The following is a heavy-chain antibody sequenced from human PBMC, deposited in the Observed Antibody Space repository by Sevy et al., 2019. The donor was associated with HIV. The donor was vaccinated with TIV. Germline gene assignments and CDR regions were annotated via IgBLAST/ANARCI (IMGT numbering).Heavy chain of an antibody. CDR3: ARDGDGGNRAFDY. D-gene: IGHD7-27*01. J-gene: IGHJ4*02. V-gene: IGHV3-53*01. CDR2: IYRGGST. Sequence: GGSLRLSCAVSGFTVSSSYMTWVRQAPGKGLEWVSVIYRGGSTYYADSVKGRFTISRDNSKNTLFLEMRSLTAEDTAVYYRARDGDGGNRAFDYWGQGSLVTVSS. CDR1: GFTVSSSY.